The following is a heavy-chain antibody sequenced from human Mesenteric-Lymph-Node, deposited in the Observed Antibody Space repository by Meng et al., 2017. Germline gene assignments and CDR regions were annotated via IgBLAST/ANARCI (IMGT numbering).Heavy chain of an antibody. CDR2: INWNGGST. Sequence: LTCAASGFTLDDYGMSWVRQAPGKGLEWVSGINWNGGSTGYADSVKGRFTISRDNAKNSLSLQRNSLRAEDTAVYYCARGSGWCDYWGQGTLVTVSS. D-gene: IGHD6-19*01. CDR3: ARGSGWCDY. CDR1: GFTLDDYG. J-gene: IGHJ4*02. V-gene: IGHV3-20*04.